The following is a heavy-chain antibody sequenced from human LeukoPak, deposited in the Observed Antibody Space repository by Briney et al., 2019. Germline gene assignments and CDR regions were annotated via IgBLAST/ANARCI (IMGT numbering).Heavy chain of an antibody. D-gene: IGHD2-15*01. CDR2: ISSSSSHM. CDR1: GFTFSSYS. V-gene: IGHV3-21*01. J-gene: IGHJ4*02. CDR3: AREAATEDLDY. Sequence: GGSLRLSCAASGFTFSSYSMNWVRQAPGKVLEWVSSISSSSSHMYYADSVKGRFTISRDNAKDSLYLQMNSLRAEDTAVYYCAREAATEDLDYWGQGTLVTVSS.